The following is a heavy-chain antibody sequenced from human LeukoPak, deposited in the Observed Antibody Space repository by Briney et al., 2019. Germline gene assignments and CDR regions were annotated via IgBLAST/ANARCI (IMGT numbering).Heavy chain of an antibody. CDR2: INHSGST. V-gene: IGHV4-30-2*01. J-gene: IGHJ3*02. D-gene: IGHD4-23*01. CDR3: ARDHPNPFTVVNAFDI. Sequence: SQTLSLTCTVSGGSISSGGYYWSWIRQPPGKGLEWIGYINHSGSTNYNPSLKSRVTISVDTSKNQFSLKLSSVTAADTAVYYCARDHPNPFTVVNAFDIWGQGTMITVSS. CDR1: GGSISSGGYY.